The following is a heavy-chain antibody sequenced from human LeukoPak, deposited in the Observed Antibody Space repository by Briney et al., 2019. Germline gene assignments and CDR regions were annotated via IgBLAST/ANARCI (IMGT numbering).Heavy chain of an antibody. CDR3: ASLRTYYYDSTRSPAYYYGMDV. CDR2: IYYSGST. J-gene: IGHJ6*02. D-gene: IGHD3-22*01. V-gene: IGHV4-39*07. Sequence: KPSETLSLTCTVSGGSISSSSYCWGWIRQPPGKGLEWIGSIYYSGSTYYNPSLKSRVTISADRSKNQFSLKLSSVPAADTAVYYCASLRTYYYDSTRSPAYYYGMDVWGQGTMVTVSS. CDR1: GGSISSSSYC.